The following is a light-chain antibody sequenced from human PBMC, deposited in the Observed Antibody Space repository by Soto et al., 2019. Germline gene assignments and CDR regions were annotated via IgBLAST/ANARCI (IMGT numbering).Light chain of an antibody. J-gene: IGKJ1*01. CDR2: DAS. CDR1: HSVGTS. Sequence: DRQMTQSPSTLSAAVGDRVTITCRASHSVGTSLAWYQQKPGKAPKVLISDASTLGSGVSARFSGSGSGTEFTLTITSLQPDDFATYYCQRYDGASTFGQGTEVEIK. V-gene: IGKV1-5*01. CDR3: QRYDGAST.